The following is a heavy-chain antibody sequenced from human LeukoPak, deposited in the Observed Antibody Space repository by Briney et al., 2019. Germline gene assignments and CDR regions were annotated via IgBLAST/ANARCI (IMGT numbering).Heavy chain of an antibody. CDR3: ARTYDFGRGPPGDAFDN. Sequence: GSLRLSCVASGFTFTIFGLNWVRQAPGKGPEWVAYIDARSGITYYADSVQGRFTISRDNAKESVFLQMNSLRADDTAVYYCARTYDFGRGPPGDAFDNWGPGTSVIVSS. D-gene: IGHD3-3*01. J-gene: IGHJ3*02. V-gene: IGHV3-48*01. CDR1: GFTFTIFG. CDR2: IDARSGIT.